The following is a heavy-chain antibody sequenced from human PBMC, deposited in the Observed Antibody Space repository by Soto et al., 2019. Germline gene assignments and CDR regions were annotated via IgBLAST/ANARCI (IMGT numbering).Heavy chain of an antibody. V-gene: IGHV1-69*13. J-gene: IGHJ6*02. CDR3: ASKQHCSSTSCSENYYYYGMDV. D-gene: IGHD2-2*01. Sequence: SVKVSCKASGGTFSSYAISWVRQAPGQGLEWMGGIIPIFGTANYAQKFQGRVTITADESTSTAYMELSSLRSEDTAVYYCASKQHCSSTSCSENYYYYGMDVWGQGTTVTVAS. CDR1: GGTFSSYA. CDR2: IIPIFGTA.